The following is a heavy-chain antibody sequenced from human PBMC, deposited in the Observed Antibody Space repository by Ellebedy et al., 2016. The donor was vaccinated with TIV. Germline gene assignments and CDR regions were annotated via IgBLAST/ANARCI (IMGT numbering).Heavy chain of an antibody. Sequence: GESLKISCAASGFTVSSNYMSWVRQAPGKGLEWVSVIYSGGSAYYADSVKGRFTISRDNSKNTLYLQMNSLRAEDTAVYYCARDGVYCSGGSCSRGYFDYWGQGTLVTVSS. CDR2: IYSGGSA. J-gene: IGHJ4*02. CDR1: GFTVSSNY. V-gene: IGHV3-66*01. D-gene: IGHD2-15*01. CDR3: ARDGVYCSGGSCSRGYFDY.